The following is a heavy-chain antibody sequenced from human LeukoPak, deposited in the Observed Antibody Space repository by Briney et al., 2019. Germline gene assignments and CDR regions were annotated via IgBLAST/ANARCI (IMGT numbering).Heavy chain of an antibody. V-gene: IGHV3-74*01. CDR2: INSDGSST. CDR3: ARTIFGVVIPYYFDY. D-gene: IGHD3-3*01. J-gene: IGHJ4*02. CDR1: GFTFSSYW. Sequence: GGSLRLSCAASGFTFSSYWMHWVRQAPGKGLVWVSRINSDGSSTSYADSVKGRFTISRDNAKNSLYLQVNSLRADDTAVYYCARTIFGVVIPYYFDYWGQGTLVTVSS.